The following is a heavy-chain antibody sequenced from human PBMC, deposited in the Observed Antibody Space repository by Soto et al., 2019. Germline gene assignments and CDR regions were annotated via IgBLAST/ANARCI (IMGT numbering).Heavy chain of an antibody. CDR1: GFTFDEHT. V-gene: IGHV3-43*01. D-gene: IGHD3-10*01. J-gene: IGHJ5*02. CDR3: AKVKKNNRTTSGVDFDP. Sequence: EVLLVESGGVVVQPGGSLRLSCVVSGFTFDEHTMHWVRQAPGKGLEWISLLSWDGGATYYAESVKGRFTISRDTGKNSLFLQMNSLRAEDTSLYYGAKVKKNNRTTSGVDFDPWGQGTLVTVSS. CDR2: LSWDGGAT.